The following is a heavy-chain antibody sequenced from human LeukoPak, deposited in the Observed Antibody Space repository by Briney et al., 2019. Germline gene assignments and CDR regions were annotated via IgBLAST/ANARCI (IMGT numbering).Heavy chain of an antibody. D-gene: IGHD3-10*01. CDR2: IYYSGST. J-gene: IGHJ6*03. CDR3: GRDSSLVPRGYYYYMDV. V-gene: IGHV4-59*01. CDR1: GGSISSYY. Sequence: SETLSLTCTVSGGSISSYYWSWIRQPPGKGLEWIGYIYYSGSTNYNPSLKSRVTISVDTSKNQFSLKLSSVTAADTAVYYCGRDSSLVPRGYYYYMDVWGKGTTVTVSS.